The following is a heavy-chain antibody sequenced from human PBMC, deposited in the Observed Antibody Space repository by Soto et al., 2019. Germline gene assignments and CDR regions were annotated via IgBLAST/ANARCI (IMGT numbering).Heavy chain of an antibody. CDR2: IYPGDSDT. CDR3: ARHCGTGSRGYFPDC. V-gene: IGHV5-51*01. D-gene: IGHD3-3*01. Sequence: GEALKISCEGSVYRFSSSWSCSVRQMPGKGLERMGIIYPGDSDTRYSPSFQCQVPLSTDKTISTAYLRWSSLKASGTGMYYCARHCGTGSRGYFPDCWGQGFLVTVS. CDR1: VYRFSSSW. J-gene: IGHJ4*02.